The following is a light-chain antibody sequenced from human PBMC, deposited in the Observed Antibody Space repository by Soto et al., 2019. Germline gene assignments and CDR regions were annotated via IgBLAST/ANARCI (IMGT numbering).Light chain of an antibody. CDR1: ESVRSSY. CDR2: GAS. V-gene: IGKV3-20*01. CDR3: QQYAGPPTT. Sequence: EIVLTQSPGTLSLSPGERATLSCRASESVRSSYLAWYQQKPGQAPRLLIYGASTRATGIPDRFTGSGSGTDFTLTISRLEPEDFAVYFCQQYAGPPTTFGQGTRLENK. J-gene: IGKJ5*01.